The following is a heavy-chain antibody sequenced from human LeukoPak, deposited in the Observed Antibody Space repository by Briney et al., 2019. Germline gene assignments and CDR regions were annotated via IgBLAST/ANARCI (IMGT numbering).Heavy chain of an antibody. CDR3: ARTIVVAVTSRPVREFDY. V-gene: IGHV2-5*01. Sequence: SGPTLVKPTQTLTLTCTFSGVSLSTTRMGVGWIRQPPGKALEWLALIDWTGDKRYSPSLKSRLTITKDTSKNQVVLTMTNMDPVDTATYHCARTIVVAVTSRPVREFDYWGQGTLVTVSS. CDR2: IDWTGDK. D-gene: IGHD2-15*01. J-gene: IGHJ4*02. CDR1: GVSLSTTRMG.